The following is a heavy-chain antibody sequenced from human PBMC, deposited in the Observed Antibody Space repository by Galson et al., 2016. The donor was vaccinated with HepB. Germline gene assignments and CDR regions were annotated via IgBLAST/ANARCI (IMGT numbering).Heavy chain of an antibody. CDR2: ISNRNTDT. CDR3: ARVTNSPGPGGFVEY. Sequence: SLRLSCAGSGFFLRDYYMSWIRQAPGKGPEWVSYISNRNTDTHADSVKGRFSISRDNAKNSLYLQMDNLRVEDTAMYYCARVTNSPGPGGFVEYCGQGPQVTVSS. D-gene: IGHD3-10*01. CDR1: GFFLRDYY. J-gene: IGHJ4*02. V-gene: IGHV3-11*06.